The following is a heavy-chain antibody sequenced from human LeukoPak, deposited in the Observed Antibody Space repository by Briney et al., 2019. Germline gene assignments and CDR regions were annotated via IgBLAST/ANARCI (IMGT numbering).Heavy chain of an antibody. CDR1: GGSISSSSYY. CDR3: AREREYAFDI. Sequence: PSETLSLTCTVSGGSISSSSYYWGWMRQPPGKGLEWIGYIYYSGSTYYIPSLKSRVTISVDTSKNQFSLKLSSVTAADTAVYYCAREREYAFDIWGQGTMVTVSS. D-gene: IGHD2/OR15-2a*01. V-gene: IGHV4-30-4*08. J-gene: IGHJ3*02. CDR2: IYYSGST.